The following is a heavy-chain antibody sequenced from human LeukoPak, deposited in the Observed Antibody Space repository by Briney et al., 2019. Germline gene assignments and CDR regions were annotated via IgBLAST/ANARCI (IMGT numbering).Heavy chain of an antibody. CDR1: GFTFSSYA. CDR3: TRGRVVVTAQFRAGIDF. CDR2: ISFDGSNE. J-gene: IGHJ4*02. Sequence: GRSLRLSCAASGFTFSSYAMHWVRQAPGKGLEWVAVISFDGSNEYYADSVKGRFTISRDNSKNTLYLQVSSLRPEDTAVYYCTRGRVVVTAQFRAGIDFWGQGTLVTASS. V-gene: IGHV3-30*04. D-gene: IGHD2-21*02.